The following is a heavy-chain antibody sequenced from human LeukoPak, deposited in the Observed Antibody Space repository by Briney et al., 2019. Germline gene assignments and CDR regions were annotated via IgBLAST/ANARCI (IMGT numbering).Heavy chain of an antibody. D-gene: IGHD6-19*01. CDR2: IKTKTDGGTT. V-gene: IGHV3-15*01. J-gene: IGHJ4*02. CDR3: STDRVSGWD. CDR1: GFTYSNAW. Sequence: GGSLRLSCAASGFTYSNAWMSWVRQAPGKGLEWVGRIKTKTDGGTTDYAAPVKGRFTISRDDSKNTLFLQMNSLKTEDTAVYYCSTDRVSGWDWGQGTLVTVSS.